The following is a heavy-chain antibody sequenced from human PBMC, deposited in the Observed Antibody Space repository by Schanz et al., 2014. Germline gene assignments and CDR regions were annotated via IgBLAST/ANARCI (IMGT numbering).Heavy chain of an antibody. CDR2: IAGDGGGP. J-gene: IGHJ4*02. Sequence: QVQLLESGGGLFKPGGSLRLSCAGSGFTFADYYMTWIRQAPGKGLEWVSVIAGDGGGPNYVDSVKGRFTISRDNSKNTLYLQMNSLRAEDTAVYFCAKKYCSGGSCYYFDYWGQGTLVTVSS. CDR1: GFTFADYY. CDR3: AKKYCSGGSCYYFDY. V-gene: IGHV3-11*03. D-gene: IGHD2-15*01.